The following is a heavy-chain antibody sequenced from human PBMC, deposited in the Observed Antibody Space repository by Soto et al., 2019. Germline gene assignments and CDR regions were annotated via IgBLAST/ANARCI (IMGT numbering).Heavy chain of an antibody. D-gene: IGHD3-22*01. CDR1: GGSISDGYY. J-gene: IGHJ5*02. CDR3: ARRDRSGFSYWLDT. V-gene: IGHV4-31*03. Sequence: SETLSLTCTVSGGSISDGYYWTWIRQHPGKGLEWIGSISASGSTSYNPSLRSRLTVSVDKSKNQFSLNLRSVTAADTAVYYCARRDRSGFSYWLDTWGQGTLVTVSS. CDR2: ISASGST.